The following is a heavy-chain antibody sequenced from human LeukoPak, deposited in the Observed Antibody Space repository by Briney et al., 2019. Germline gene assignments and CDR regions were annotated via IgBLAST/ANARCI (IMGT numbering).Heavy chain of an antibody. CDR3: AKDVESDSSGYYYQTFDY. V-gene: IGHV3-23*01. D-gene: IGHD3-22*01. J-gene: IGHJ4*02. CDR1: GFTFSSYA. Sequence: GGSLRLSCAASGFTFSSYAMSWVRQAPGKGLEWVSAISGSGGSTYYADSVKGRFTISRDNSKNTLYLQMNSLRAEDTAVYYCAKDVESDSSGYYYQTFDYWGQGTLATVSS. CDR2: ISGSGGST.